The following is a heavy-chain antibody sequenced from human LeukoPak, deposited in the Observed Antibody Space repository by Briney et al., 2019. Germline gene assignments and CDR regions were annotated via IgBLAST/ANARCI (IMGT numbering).Heavy chain of an antibody. CDR1: GGSISSSSYY. CDR3: ARVTMVRGVIYFDY. J-gene: IGHJ4*02. CDR2: IYTSGST. D-gene: IGHD3-10*01. V-gene: IGHV4-61*02. Sequence: SETLSLTCTVSGGSISSSSYYWSWIRQPAGKGLEWIGRIYTSGSTNYNPSLKSRVTMSVDTSKNQFSLKLSSVTAADTAVYYCARVTMVRGVIYFDYWGQGTLVTVSS.